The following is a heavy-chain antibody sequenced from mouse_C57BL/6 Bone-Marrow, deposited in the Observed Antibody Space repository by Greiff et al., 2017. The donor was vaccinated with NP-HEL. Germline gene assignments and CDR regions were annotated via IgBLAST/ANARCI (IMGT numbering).Heavy chain of an antibody. D-gene: IGHD1-1*01. CDR2: ISYSGST. CDR3: ARWIYRGYFDV. J-gene: IGHJ1*03. V-gene: IGHV3-8*01. Sequence: EVKLKESGPGLAKPSQTLSLTCSVTGYSITSDYWNWFRKFPGNKLEYMGYISYSGSTYYNPSLKSRIPITRDTSKNQYYLQLNSVTTEDTATYYCARWIYRGYFDVWGTGTTVTVSS. CDR1: GYSITSDY.